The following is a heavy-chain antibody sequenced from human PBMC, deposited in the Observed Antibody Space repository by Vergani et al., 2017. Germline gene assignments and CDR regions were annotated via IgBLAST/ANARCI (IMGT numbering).Heavy chain of an antibody. CDR2: IYYSENK. Sequence: QLQLQESGPGLVKPSETLSLTCTVSGGSITYGAFYWGWIRQSPGKGLEWIGSIYYSENKFYNPSLESRVTLSIDTTKNQFSLKLKSVTAADTAVYYCAREGAMVRGEDYYYMDVWGKGTTVTVSS. V-gene: IGHV4-39*02. CDR3: AREGAMVRGEDYYYMDV. CDR1: GGSITYGAFY. J-gene: IGHJ6*03. D-gene: IGHD3-10*01.